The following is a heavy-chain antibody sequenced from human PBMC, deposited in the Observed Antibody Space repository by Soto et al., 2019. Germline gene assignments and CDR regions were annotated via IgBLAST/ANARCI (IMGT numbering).Heavy chain of an antibody. CDR3: ARGPILGYCTNGVCPNWFDP. CDR1: GGTFSSYA. V-gene: IGHV1-69*13. CDR2: IIPIFGTA. Sequence: GASVKVSCKASGGTFSSYAISWVRQAPGQGLEWMGGIIPIFGTANYAQKFQGRVTITADESTSTAYMELSSLRSEDTAVYYCARGPILGYCTNGVCPNWFDPWGQGTLVTVSS. J-gene: IGHJ5*02. D-gene: IGHD2-8*01.